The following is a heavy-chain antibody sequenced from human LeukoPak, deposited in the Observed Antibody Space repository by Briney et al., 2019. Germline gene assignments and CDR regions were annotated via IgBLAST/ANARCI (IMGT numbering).Heavy chain of an antibody. CDR2: FDPEDGET. Sequence: ASVKVSCKVSGYTLTDLSMHWVRQAPGKGLEWMGGFDPEDGETIYAQKFQGRVTMTEDTSTDTAYMELSSLRSEDTAVYYCATILHSGLWFRELQLDYWGQGTLVTVSS. V-gene: IGHV1-24*01. CDR3: ATILHSGLWFRELQLDY. CDR1: GYTLTDLS. J-gene: IGHJ4*02. D-gene: IGHD3-10*01.